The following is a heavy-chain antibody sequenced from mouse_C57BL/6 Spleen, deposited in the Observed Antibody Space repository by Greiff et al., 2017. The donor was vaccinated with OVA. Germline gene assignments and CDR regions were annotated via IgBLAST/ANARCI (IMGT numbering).Heavy chain of an antibody. V-gene: IGHV1-50*01. Sequence: QVQLQQPGAELVKPGASVKLSCKASGYTFTSYWMQWVKQRPGPGLEWIGKLDPSDSYTNYNQKFKGKATLTVDTSSSTAYMQLSSRTSEDAAVYYCAPTGTRFAYWGQGTLVTVSA. CDR2: LDPSDSYT. D-gene: IGHD4-1*02. CDR1: GYTFTSYW. J-gene: IGHJ3*01. CDR3: APTGTRFAY.